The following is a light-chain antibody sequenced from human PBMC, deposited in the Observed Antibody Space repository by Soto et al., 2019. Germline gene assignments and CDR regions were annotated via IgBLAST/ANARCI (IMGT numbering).Light chain of an antibody. CDR1: IGDVRGYNF. V-gene: IGLV2-14*03. CDR3: SAYTSSNIYV. J-gene: IGLJ1*01. Sequence: QSVRTHPASVSRSPVHAFTIPCTQTIGDVRGYNFVSWYQQYPGETPKLMIYDVSNRPSGVSNRFSGYKSGHTASLTISGLQAEDEADYYCSAYTSSNIYVFGTGTKVPV. CDR2: DVS.